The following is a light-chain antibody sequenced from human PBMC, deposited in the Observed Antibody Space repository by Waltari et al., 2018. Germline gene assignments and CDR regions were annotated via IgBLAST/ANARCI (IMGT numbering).Light chain of an antibody. J-gene: IGLJ2*01. Sequence: QSALTQPAPVSGSPGQSITIPCTGTTSDLGAYYLISWYQQYPGRVPKLIIYEATKRPSWVSDRFSGSKSGNTASLTISGLLAEDEADYYCCSYTGTATFLLFGGGTKLTVL. CDR1: TSDLGAYYL. V-gene: IGLV2-23*02. CDR3: CSYTGTATFLL. CDR2: EAT.